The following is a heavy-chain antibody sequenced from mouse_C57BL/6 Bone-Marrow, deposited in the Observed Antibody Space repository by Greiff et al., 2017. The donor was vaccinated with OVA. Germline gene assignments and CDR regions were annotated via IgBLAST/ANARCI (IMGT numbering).Heavy chain of an antibody. J-gene: IGHJ2*01. D-gene: IGHD1-1*01. V-gene: IGHV1-81*01. CDR3: AREGALLDFDY. Sequence: VKLMESGAELARPGASVKLSCKASGYTFTSYGISWVKQRTGQGLEWIGEIYPRSGNTYYNEKFKGKATLTADKSSSTAYMELRSLTSEDSAVYFCAREGALLDFDYWGQGTTLTVSS. CDR2: IYPRSGNT. CDR1: GYTFTSYG.